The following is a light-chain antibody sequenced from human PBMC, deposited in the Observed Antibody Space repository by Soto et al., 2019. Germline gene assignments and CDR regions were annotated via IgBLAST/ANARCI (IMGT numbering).Light chain of an antibody. J-gene: IGKJ1*01. Sequence: IVMTQSPDSLAVSLVERATINCKSSQSVFSNSNNKNCLAWYQQKPGQPPKLLIYWASTRESGVPDRFSGSGSGTDFTLTISSLQAEDVAVYYCQQHYSTQWTFGQGTKVDIK. V-gene: IGKV4-1*01. CDR2: WAS. CDR3: QQHYSTQWT. CDR1: QSVFSNSNNKNC.